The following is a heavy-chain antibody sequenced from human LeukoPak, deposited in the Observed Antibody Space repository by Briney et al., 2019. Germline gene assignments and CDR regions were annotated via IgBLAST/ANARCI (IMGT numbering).Heavy chain of an antibody. CDR3: ARVDNSSTWYSGNYFDY. CDR1: GGSISSSNW. V-gene: IGHV4-4*02. J-gene: IGHJ4*02. D-gene: IGHD6-13*01. CDR2: IYESGST. Sequence: SETLSLTCAGSGGSISSSNWWRWVRQPPGKGLEWIGEIYESGSTNYNPSLKSRVTISVDRSKNQFSLKLSSVTAADTAVYYCARVDNSSTWYSGNYFDYWGQGTLVTVSS.